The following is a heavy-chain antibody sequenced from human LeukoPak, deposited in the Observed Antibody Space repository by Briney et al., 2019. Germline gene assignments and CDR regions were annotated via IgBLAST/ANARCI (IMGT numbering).Heavy chain of an antibody. Sequence: KSGGSLRLSCAASGFTFSDYNMNWVRQAPGRGLDWVSSISSSSSYIYYADSVKGRFTISRDNAKNSLYLQMNSLRAEDTAVYYCAREGDILTGYSNQFDYWGQGTLVTVSS. D-gene: IGHD3-9*01. V-gene: IGHV3-21*01. J-gene: IGHJ4*02. CDR3: AREGDILTGYSNQFDY. CDR2: ISSSSSYI. CDR1: GFTFSDYN.